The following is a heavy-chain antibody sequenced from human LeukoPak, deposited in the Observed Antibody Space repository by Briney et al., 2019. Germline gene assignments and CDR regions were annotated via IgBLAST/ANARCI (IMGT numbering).Heavy chain of an antibody. CDR2: ISWHRGNI. Sequence: GRSLRLSCAASGFTFYDYAMHWVRQAPGKGVEWGSTISWHRGNIVYADSVKGGFTISRDSAKSSLYLQMNSLRAEDTPLYSCAKDGRPKPPGHCSSTTCYYYFGMDVWGQGTPVTVSS. D-gene: IGHD2-2*01. V-gene: IGHV3-9*01. J-gene: IGHJ6*02. CDR1: GFTFYDYA. CDR3: AKDGRPKPPGHCSSTTCYYYFGMDV.